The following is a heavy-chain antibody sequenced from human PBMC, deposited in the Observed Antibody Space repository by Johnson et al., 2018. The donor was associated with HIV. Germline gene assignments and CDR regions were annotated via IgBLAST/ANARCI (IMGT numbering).Heavy chain of an antibody. Sequence: VQLVESGGGLVQPGRSLRLSCAASGFTFDDYAMHWVRQAPGKGLEWVSGISWNSGSIGYADSVKGRFTISRDNAKNSLYLQMNSRGAEDTAVYYCARAYRSIMVRDPPDAFDIWGQGTMVTVSP. J-gene: IGHJ3*02. CDR2: ISWNSGSI. CDR1: GFTFDDYA. D-gene: IGHD3-10*01. CDR3: ARAYRSIMVRDPPDAFDI. V-gene: IGHV3-9*01.